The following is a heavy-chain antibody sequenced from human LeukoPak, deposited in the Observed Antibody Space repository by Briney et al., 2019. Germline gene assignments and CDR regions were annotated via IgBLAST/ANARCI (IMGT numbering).Heavy chain of an antibody. Sequence: ASVKVSCKASGGTSSSYAISWVRQAPGQGLEWMGGIIPIFGTANYAQKFQGRVTITADESTSTAYMELSSLRSDDTAVYYCARVRFGEPSDYWGQGTLVTVSS. V-gene: IGHV1-69*01. D-gene: IGHD3-10*01. CDR2: IIPIFGTA. CDR1: GGTSSSYA. CDR3: ARVRFGEPSDY. J-gene: IGHJ4*02.